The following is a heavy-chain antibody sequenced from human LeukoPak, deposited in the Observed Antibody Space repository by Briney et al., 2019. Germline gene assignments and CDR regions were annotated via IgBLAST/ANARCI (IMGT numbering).Heavy chain of an antibody. Sequence: GGSLRLSCAVSGFTFSSYWMHWVRQAPGKGLVWVSHIKTDGSTTAYADSVKGRFTISRDNSKNTLYLQMNSLRAEDTAVYYCAKDSRGSNVRAFDYWALGTLVTVSS. J-gene: IGHJ4*02. CDR1: GFTFSSYW. D-gene: IGHD2-8*01. CDR3: AKDSRGSNVRAFDY. CDR2: IKTDGSTT. V-gene: IGHV3-74*01.